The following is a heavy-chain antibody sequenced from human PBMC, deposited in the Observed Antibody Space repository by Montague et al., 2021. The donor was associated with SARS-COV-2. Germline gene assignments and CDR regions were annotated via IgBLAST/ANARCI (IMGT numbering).Heavy chain of an antibody. J-gene: IGHJ4*02. CDR1: GGSFSDYH. CDR3: ARGLTDISMIVVDLLGASHYFDS. D-gene: IGHD3-22*01. Sequence: SETLSLTCAMYGGSFSDYHWSWIRQPPGKGLEWIGEINHSGSTNYNPSLKSRVTISMDTSKRQFSLKLSSVTAADTAVYYCARGLTDISMIVVDLLGASHYFDSWGQGNLVTVSS. CDR2: INHSGST. V-gene: IGHV4-34*01.